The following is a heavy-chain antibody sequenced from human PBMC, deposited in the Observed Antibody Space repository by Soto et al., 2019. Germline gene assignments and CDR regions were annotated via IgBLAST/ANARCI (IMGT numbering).Heavy chain of an antibody. CDR1: GGSISIYY. Sequence: PSETLSLTCTVSGGSISIYYWSWIRHPAGKGLEWIGRIYTSGSTNYNPSLKSRVTMSVDTSKNQFSLKLSSVTAADTAVYYCARGVGYYDSSGYYYEAYYFDYWGQGTLVTVSS. CDR2: IYTSGST. J-gene: IGHJ4*02. D-gene: IGHD3-22*01. V-gene: IGHV4-4*07. CDR3: ARGVGYYDSSGYYYEAYYFDY.